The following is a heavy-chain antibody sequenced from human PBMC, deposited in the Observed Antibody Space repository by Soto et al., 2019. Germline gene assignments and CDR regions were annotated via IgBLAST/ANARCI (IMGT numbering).Heavy chain of an antibody. D-gene: IGHD2-15*01. CDR2: VSASGSIT. CDR1: GFTFSSYD. CDR3: AKGDCSGGRCYRGFDY. Sequence: GGSLRLSCAASGFTFSSYDMIWVRRAPGKGLEWVSGVSASGSITSYADSAKGRFTISRDNAKNTVFLQMSSLRAEDTAVYFCAKGDCSGGRCYRGFDYWGQGTLVTVSS. J-gene: IGHJ4*02. V-gene: IGHV3-23*01.